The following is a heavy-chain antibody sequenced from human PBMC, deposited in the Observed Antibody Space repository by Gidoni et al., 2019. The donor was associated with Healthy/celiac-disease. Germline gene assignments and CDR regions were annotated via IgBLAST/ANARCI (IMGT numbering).Heavy chain of an antibody. V-gene: IGHV3-23*01. D-gene: IGHD4-17*01. CDR1: GFTFSSYA. Sequence: EVQLLESGGGLVQPGGSLRLSCSASGFTFSSYARSWVRQAPGKGLEWVSAISGSGGSTYYADSVKGRFTISRDNSKNTLYLQMNSLRAEDTAVYYCAKGATVTTAVNYWGQGTLVTVSS. CDR2: ISGSGGST. CDR3: AKGATVTTAVNY. J-gene: IGHJ4*02.